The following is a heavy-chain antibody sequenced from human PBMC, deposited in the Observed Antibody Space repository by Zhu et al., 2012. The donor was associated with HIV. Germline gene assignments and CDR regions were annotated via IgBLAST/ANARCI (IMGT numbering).Heavy chain of an antibody. J-gene: IGHJ4*02. D-gene: IGHD3-22*01. Sequence: QVHLQESGPGLVRPSETLSLTCTVSGGSISSHYWNWIRQSAGKGLEWIGRIYFSGNTNYNPSLKSRVTMSVDMSKNEFSLKLKSVTAADTAIYYCARGFGYHDSSGHYFGGQFDSWGQGAQVTSPQ. CDR3: ARGFGYHDSSGHYFGGQFDS. CDR1: GGSISSHY. V-gene: IGHV4-4*07. CDR2: IYFSGNT.